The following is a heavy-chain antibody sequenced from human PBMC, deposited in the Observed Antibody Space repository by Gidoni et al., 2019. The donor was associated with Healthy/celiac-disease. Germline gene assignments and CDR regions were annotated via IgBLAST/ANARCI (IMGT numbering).Heavy chain of an antibody. CDR1: GFTFISYG. CDR2: ISGSGGST. V-gene: IGHV3-23*01. CDR3: AKDIYGYSSSQAGLGY. J-gene: IGHJ4*02. Sequence: EVQLLESGGGLVQPGGSLRLSCAASGFTFISYGMSWVRPAPGKGLEWVSAISGSGGSTYYADSVKGRFTIYRDNSKNTLYLQMNSLRAEDTAVYYCAKDIYGYSSSQAGLGYWGQGTLVTVSS. D-gene: IGHD6-13*01.